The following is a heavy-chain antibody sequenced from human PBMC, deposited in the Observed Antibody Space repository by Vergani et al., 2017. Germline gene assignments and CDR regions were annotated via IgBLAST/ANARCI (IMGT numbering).Heavy chain of an antibody. V-gene: IGHV1-69*17. Sequence: QVQLVQSGAEVKKPGSSVKVSCKASGGTFSSYAISWVRQAPGQGLEWMGGIIPIFGIANYAQKFQGRVTITADKSTSTAYMELSSLRSEDTAVYYCARAFRVVAATKTGWAWAFDNWGQGTMVTVSS. D-gene: IGHD2-15*01. CDR3: ARAFRVVAATKTGWAWAFDN. CDR2: IIPIFGIA. CDR1: GGTFSSYA. J-gene: IGHJ3*02.